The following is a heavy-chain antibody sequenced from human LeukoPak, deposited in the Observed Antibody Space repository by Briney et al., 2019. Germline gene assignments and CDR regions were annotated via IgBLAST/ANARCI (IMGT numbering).Heavy chain of an antibody. CDR3: AKAYEYSSGWYHFDY. CDR1: GFTFSSYG. V-gene: IGHV3-30*18. Sequence: GGSLRLSCAASGFTFSSYGMHWVRQAPGKGLEWVAVISYDGSNKYYADSVKGRFTISRDNSKNTLYLQMNSQRAEDTAVYYCAKAYEYSSGWYHFDYWGQGTLVTVSS. D-gene: IGHD6-19*01. CDR2: ISYDGSNK. J-gene: IGHJ4*02.